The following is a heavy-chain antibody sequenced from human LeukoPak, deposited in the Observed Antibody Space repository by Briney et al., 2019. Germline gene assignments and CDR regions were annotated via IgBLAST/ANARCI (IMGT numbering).Heavy chain of an antibody. Sequence: PGRSLRLSCAASGFTFSSYGMHWVRQAPARGLEWVAVIGFDGNNKFYADSVKGRFTISRDNSKNTLYLQMNSLRAEDTAVYYCARGSYGAYNYRDYWGQGTLVTVSS. CDR2: IGFDGNNK. V-gene: IGHV3-33*01. D-gene: IGHD5-12*01. CDR1: GFTFSSYG. CDR3: ARGSYGAYNYRDY. J-gene: IGHJ4*02.